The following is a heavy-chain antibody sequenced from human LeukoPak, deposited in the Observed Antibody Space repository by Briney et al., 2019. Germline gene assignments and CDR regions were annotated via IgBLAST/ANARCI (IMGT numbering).Heavy chain of an antibody. CDR1: GYSFTSYW. Sequence: GESLKISCKGSGYSFTSYWIGWVRQMPGKGLEWMGIIYPGDSDTRYSPSFQGQVTISADKSISTAYLQWSSLKASDTAMYYCARASYYDILTGYHDGADYWGQGTLVTVSS. V-gene: IGHV5-51*01. D-gene: IGHD3-9*01. CDR2: IYPGDSDT. CDR3: ARASYYDILTGYHDGADY. J-gene: IGHJ4*02.